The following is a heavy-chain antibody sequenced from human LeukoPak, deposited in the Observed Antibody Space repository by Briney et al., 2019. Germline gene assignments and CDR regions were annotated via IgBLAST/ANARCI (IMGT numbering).Heavy chain of an antibody. CDR1: GFTFSDYY. J-gene: IGHJ6*03. D-gene: IGHD2/OR15-2a*01. CDR3: ARLSASYMDV. CDR2: IYYSGNT. Sequence: GSLRLSCAASGFTFSDYYMSWIRQAPGKGLEWIGSIYYSGNTYYSPSLKSRVTISVDTSKNQFSLNLTSVTAADTAVYFCARLSASYMDVWGKGTTVTVSS. V-gene: IGHV4-38-2*01.